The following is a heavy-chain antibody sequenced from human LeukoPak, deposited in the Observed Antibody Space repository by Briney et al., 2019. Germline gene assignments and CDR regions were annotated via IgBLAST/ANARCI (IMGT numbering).Heavy chain of an antibody. J-gene: IGHJ4*02. V-gene: IGHV3-53*03. CDR3: AGGTYPLED. CDR2: IYSGGTT. CDR1: GFTVSGNH. Sequence: PGGSLRLSCAASGFTVSGNHMTWVRQPPGKGLEWVSIIYSGGTTYYADSVKGRFTISRDNSKNTVYLQVNSLRAEDTAVYYCAGGTYPLEDWGQGTLVTVSS. D-gene: IGHD1-26*01.